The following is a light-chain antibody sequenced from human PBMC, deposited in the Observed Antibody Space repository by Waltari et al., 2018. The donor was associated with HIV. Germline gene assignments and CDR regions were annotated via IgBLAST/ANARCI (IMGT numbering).Light chain of an antibody. Sequence: EIVLMQSPDTLSLSPGERATLSCRASQSLPSCHLAWYQQKPGQAPRLLIYGAFARATATPDRFRGSGSGTDFSLTITRLEPEDFGLYYCQQYSKSPWTFGQGTRLEIK. J-gene: IGKJ1*01. CDR1: QSLPSCH. V-gene: IGKV3-20*01. CDR3: QQYSKSPWT. CDR2: GAF.